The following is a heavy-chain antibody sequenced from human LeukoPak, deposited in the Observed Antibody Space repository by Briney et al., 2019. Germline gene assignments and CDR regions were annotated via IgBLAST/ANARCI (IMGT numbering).Heavy chain of an antibody. V-gene: IGHV3-48*03. CDR1: GFTFSSYE. J-gene: IGHJ6*03. Sequence: GSLTLSCAASGFTFSSYEMNWHRQAPGQGLEWVSYISSSGSTIYYADSVKGRFTISRDNAKNSVYLQMNSLRAEDTAVYYCARDLEYDYYMDVWGKGTTVTVSS. D-gene: IGHD3-3*01. CDR3: ARDLEYDYYMDV. CDR2: ISSSGSTI.